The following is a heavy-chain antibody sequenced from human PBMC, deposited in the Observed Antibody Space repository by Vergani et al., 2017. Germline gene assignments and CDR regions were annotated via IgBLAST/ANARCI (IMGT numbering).Heavy chain of an antibody. D-gene: IGHD2-21*02. CDR1: GGSLSSSSYY. J-gene: IGHJ3*02. V-gene: IGHV4-39*07. CDR2: IYYSGST. Sequence: QLQLQESGPGLVKPSETLSLTCTVSGGSLSSSSYYWGWIRQPPGKGLEWIGSIYYSGSTYYNPSLKSRVSISVDTSKNQFSRKLSAVTAADTAVCYCARGGGVVTAKDAFDIWGQGTMVTGSS. CDR3: ARGGGVVTAKDAFDI.